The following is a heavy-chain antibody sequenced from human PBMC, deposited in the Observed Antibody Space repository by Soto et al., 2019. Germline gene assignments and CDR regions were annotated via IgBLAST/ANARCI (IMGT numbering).Heavy chain of an antibody. V-gene: IGHV3-9*01. D-gene: IGHD2-2*01. Sequence: GGSLRLSCAVSGFTFDDNAMHWVRQAPEKGLEWVSGINWKSDIGYADSVKGRFTISRDNAKNSLYLQMNSLRAEDTAVYYCASSTSPRDWFDPWGQGTLVTVSS. CDR1: GFTFDDNA. CDR2: INWKSDI. J-gene: IGHJ5*02. CDR3: ASSTSPRDWFDP.